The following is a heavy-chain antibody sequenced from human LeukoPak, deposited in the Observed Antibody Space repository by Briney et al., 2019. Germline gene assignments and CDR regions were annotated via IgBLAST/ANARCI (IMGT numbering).Heavy chain of an antibody. Sequence: GGSLRLSCAASGFTFSGSAMSWVRQAPGKGLEWVSDISNTGGSTSYADSVKGRFTISRDISKNTLYLQMNSLRAEDTAVYYCAKAAGSTRYFDCWGQGTLVTVSS. CDR2: ISNTGGST. J-gene: IGHJ4*02. CDR3: AKAAGSTRYFDC. CDR1: GFTFSGSA. D-gene: IGHD1-26*01. V-gene: IGHV3-23*01.